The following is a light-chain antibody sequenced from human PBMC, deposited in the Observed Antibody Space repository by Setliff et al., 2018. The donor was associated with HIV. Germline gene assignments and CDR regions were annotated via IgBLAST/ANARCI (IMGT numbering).Light chain of an antibody. Sequence: IIMTQSPATLSVSPGERATLSCRASQSVSNNLAWYQQKPGQAPRLLIYGASTRATGIPARFSGGGSGTEFTLTISNLQSADFAVYYCLQYNRWPLRTFGQGTKVDIK. CDR2: GAS. CDR3: LQYNRWPLRT. CDR1: QSVSNN. V-gene: IGKV3-15*01. J-gene: IGKJ1*01.